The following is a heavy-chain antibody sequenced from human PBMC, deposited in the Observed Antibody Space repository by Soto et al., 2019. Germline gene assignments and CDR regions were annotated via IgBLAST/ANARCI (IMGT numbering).Heavy chain of an antibody. CDR3: AKDHLCSGGSCPNWFDP. V-gene: IGHV3-23*01. CDR2: ISGSGGST. D-gene: IGHD2-15*01. Sequence: GGSLRLSCAASGFTFSSYAMSWVRQAPGKGLEWVSAISGSGGSTYYADSVKGRFTISRDNSKNTLYLQMNSLRAEDTAVYYCAKDHLCSGGSCPNWFDPWGQGTLVTVSS. J-gene: IGHJ5*02. CDR1: GFTFSSYA.